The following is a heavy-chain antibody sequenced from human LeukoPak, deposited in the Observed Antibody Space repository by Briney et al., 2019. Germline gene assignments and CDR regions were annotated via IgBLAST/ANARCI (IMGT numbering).Heavy chain of an antibody. CDR1: GGSISSGSYY. Sequence: SQTLSLTCTVSGGSISSGSYYWSWIRQPAGKGLEWIGRIYHSGSTYYNPSLKSRVTILLDTSKNQFSLKLNSVTAADTAVYYCAREPRGGDAFDIWGQGTMVTVSS. J-gene: IGHJ3*02. CDR3: AREPRGGDAFDI. CDR2: IYHSGST. D-gene: IGHD3-16*01. V-gene: IGHV4-61*02.